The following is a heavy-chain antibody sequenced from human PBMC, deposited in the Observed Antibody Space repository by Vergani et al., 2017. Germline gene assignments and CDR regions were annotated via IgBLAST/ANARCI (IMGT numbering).Heavy chain of an antibody. D-gene: IGHD2-2*01. CDR3: AKXRLVVPAAHNWFDP. Sequence: EVQLLESGGGLVQPGGSLRLSCAASGFTFSSYAMSWVRQAPGKGLEWVSAISGSGGSTYYADSVKGRFTISRDNSKNTLYLQMNSRRAEDTAVYYCAKXRLVVPAAHNWFDPWGQGTLVTVSS. J-gene: IGHJ5*02. CDR2: ISGSGGST. V-gene: IGHV3-23*01. CDR1: GFTFSSYA.